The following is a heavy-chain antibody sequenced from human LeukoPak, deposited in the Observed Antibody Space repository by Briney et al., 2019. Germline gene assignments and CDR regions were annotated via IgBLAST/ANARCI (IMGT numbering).Heavy chain of an antibody. CDR3: ARYPALIPNHFDY. CDR1: GFTLSNYW. J-gene: IGHJ4*02. D-gene: IGHD1-14*01. V-gene: IGHV3-7*01. Sequence: PGGSLRLSCVGSGFTLSNYWMSWVRQAPGKGLEWVANIKQDGSEKYYVDSVKGRFTISRDNAKNSLYLQMNSLRAEDTAVYYCARYPALIPNHFDYWGQGTLVSVSS. CDR2: IKQDGSEK.